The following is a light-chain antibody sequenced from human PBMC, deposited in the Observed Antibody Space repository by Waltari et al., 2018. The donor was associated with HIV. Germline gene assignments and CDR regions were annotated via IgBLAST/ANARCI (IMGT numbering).Light chain of an antibody. CDR2: EVT. V-gene: IGLV2-8*01. J-gene: IGLJ2*01. Sequence: QSALTQSPSASGSPGQSVTISFTRTSTAVGAYDSLYGYQQHPGRAPRPLIYEVTKRPSGVPDRFSGSKSGNTASLTVSGLQAEDDGHYYCTSYVDNYHVFFGGGTKLTVL. CDR3: TSYVDNYHVF. CDR1: STAVGAYDS.